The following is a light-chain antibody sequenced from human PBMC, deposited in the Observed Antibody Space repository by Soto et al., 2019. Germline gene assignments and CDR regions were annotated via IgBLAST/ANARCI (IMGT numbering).Light chain of an antibody. Sequence: QSVLTQPASVSGSPGQSITISCTGTSSDVGGYNYVSWYQQHPGKAPKLMIYEVSNRPSGVSNRFSGSKSGNTASLTISGLQTDDEADYYCCSYAGSFTFVFGTGTKLTVL. CDR3: CSYAGSFTFV. CDR2: EVS. J-gene: IGLJ1*01. CDR1: SSDVGGYNY. V-gene: IGLV2-14*01.